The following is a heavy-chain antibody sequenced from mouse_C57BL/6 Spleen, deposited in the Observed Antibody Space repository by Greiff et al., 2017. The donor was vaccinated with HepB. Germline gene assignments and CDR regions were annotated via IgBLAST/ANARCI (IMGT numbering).Heavy chain of an antibody. CDR2: IWSGGST. V-gene: IGHV2-2*01. CDR3: ARNRGVYTTGDWYFDV. J-gene: IGHJ1*03. D-gene: IGHD1-1*01. Sequence: VQLQESGPGLVQPSQSLSITCTVSGFSLTSYGVHWVRQSPGKGLEWLGVIWSGGSTDYNAAFISRLSISKDNSKSQVFFKMNRLQADDTAIYYCARNRGVYTTGDWYFDVWGTGTTVTVSS. CDR1: GFSLTSYG.